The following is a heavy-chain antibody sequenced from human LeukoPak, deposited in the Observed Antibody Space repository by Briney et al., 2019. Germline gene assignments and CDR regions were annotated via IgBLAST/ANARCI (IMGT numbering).Heavy chain of an antibody. V-gene: IGHV3-7*03. Sequence: GGSLRLSCAASGFTFSTYSMSWVRQAPGKGLEWVANIQQDGNEKYYVDSVKGRFTISRDNAKNSLYLQMNSLRVEDTAVYYCAKLSRWAGDYAYFDYWGQGTLVTVSS. CDR1: GFTFSTYS. CDR3: AKLSRWAGDYAYFDY. CDR2: IQQDGNEK. J-gene: IGHJ4*02. D-gene: IGHD4-17*01.